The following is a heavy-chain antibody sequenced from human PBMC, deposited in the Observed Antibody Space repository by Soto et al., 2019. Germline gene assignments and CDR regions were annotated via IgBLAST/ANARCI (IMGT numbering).Heavy chain of an antibody. V-gene: IGHV3-23*01. CDR2: ISGSGGST. D-gene: IGHD6-19*01. J-gene: IGHJ4*02. Sequence: GGSLRLSCAASGFTFSSYAMSWVRQAPGKGLEWVSAISGSGGSTYYADSVKGRFTISRDNSKNTLYLQMNSLRAEDTAVYYCARHSSGWYLFDYWGQGTLVTVSS. CDR3: ARHSSGWYLFDY. CDR1: GFTFSSYA.